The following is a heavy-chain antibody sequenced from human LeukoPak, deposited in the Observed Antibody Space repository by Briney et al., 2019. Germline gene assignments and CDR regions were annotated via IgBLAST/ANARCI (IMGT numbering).Heavy chain of an antibody. CDR1: GGSTSGYF. V-gene: IGHV4-4*07. J-gene: IGHJ4*02. CDR2: IYSSGIN. CDR3: AREPTSGREPTSGRPLDY. D-gene: IGHD5-12*01. Sequence: SETLSLTCTVSGGSTSGYFRSWIRQPAGKGLEWIGRIYSSGINNYNPSLKGRVTMSLDTSKNHLSLNLSSVTAADTAVYYCAREPTSGREPTSGRPLDYWGQGTLVTVSS.